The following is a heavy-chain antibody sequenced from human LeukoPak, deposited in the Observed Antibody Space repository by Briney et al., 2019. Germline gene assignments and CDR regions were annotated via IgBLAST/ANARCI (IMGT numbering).Heavy chain of an antibody. J-gene: IGHJ6*02. V-gene: IGHV1-46*01. D-gene: IGHD6-6*01. CDR1: GNSISNYA. Sequence: ASVKVSCKASGNSISNYAVSWVRQAPGQGLEWMGIINPSGGSTSYAQKFQGRVTMTRDTSTSTVYMELSSLRSEDTAVYYCARTYSSSSLVYYGMDVWGQGTTVTVSS. CDR3: ARTYSSSSLVYYGMDV. CDR2: INPSGGST.